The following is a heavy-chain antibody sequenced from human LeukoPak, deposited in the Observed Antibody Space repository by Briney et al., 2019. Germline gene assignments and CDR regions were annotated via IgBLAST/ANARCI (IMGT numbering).Heavy chain of an antibody. Sequence: GASVKVSCKASGYTFISYGISWVRQAPGQGLEWMGWISTYNGNTNYAQKLQGRVTMTTDTSTSTAYMELRSLRSDDTAVYYCVSELGTAGYYFDYWGQGTQVTVSS. CDR3: VSELGTAGYYFDY. V-gene: IGHV1-18*01. CDR1: GYTFISYG. CDR2: ISTYNGNT. J-gene: IGHJ4*02. D-gene: IGHD7-27*01.